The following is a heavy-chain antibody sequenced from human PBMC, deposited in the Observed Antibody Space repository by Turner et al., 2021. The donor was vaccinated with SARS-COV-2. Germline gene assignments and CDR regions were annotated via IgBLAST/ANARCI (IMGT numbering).Heavy chain of an antibody. V-gene: IGHV3-33*01. CDR2: IWYDGSNK. CDR3: ARDGGYSGYAYFDY. Sequence: QVQLVESGGGVVLPGRSLRLSCAASGFTFSSYGMHWVRQAPGKGLEWVAVIWYDGSNKYYADSVKGRFTISRDNSKNTLYLQMNSLRAEDTAVYYCARDGGYSGYAYFDYWGQGTLVTVSS. J-gene: IGHJ4*02. CDR1: GFTFSSYG. D-gene: IGHD5-12*01.